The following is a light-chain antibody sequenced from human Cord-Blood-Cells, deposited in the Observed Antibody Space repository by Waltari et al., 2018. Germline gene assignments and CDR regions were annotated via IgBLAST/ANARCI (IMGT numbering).Light chain of an antibody. V-gene: IGKV4-1*01. CDR1: QSVLYSSNNKNY. CDR2: WAS. J-gene: IGKJ3*01. CDR3: QQYYTRIT. Sequence: DIVMTQSPDSLAVSLGERATINCKSSQSVLYSSNNKNYLAWYQQKPGQPPKLLIYWASTRESGVPDRFSGSGSGTDFTLTISSLQAEDVAVYDCQQYYTRITFGPGTKVDIK.